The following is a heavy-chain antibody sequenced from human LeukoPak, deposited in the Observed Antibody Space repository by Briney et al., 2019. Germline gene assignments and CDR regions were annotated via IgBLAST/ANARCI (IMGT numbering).Heavy chain of an antibody. CDR3: VREPSYSSGSGY. CDR2: INPNSGDT. CDR1: GYTFNGYY. J-gene: IGHJ4*02. Sequence: ASVKVSCKASGYTFNGYYMHWVRQAPGQGLEWMGWINPNSGDTKYAQKFQGRVTMTRDTSISTAYMELRRLRFDDTAVYYCVREPSYSSGSGYWGQGTLVTVSS. D-gene: IGHD6-19*01. V-gene: IGHV1-2*02.